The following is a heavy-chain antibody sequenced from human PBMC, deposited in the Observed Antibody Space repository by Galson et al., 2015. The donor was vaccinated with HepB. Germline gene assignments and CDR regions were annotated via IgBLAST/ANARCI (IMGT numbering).Heavy chain of an antibody. CDR2: INGGNHNT. CDR1: GYTFTHFA. V-gene: IGHV1-3*01. J-gene: IGHJ4*02. D-gene: IGHD3-3*01. Sequence: SVKVSCKASGYTFTHFAIHWVRQAPGQRFEWMGWINGGNHNTRYSQRFQDRVTLTSDTSTSMVFLVLSSLRSEDTALYYCARLDDSGYYWDYWGQGTLVTVSS. CDR3: ARLDDSGYYWDY.